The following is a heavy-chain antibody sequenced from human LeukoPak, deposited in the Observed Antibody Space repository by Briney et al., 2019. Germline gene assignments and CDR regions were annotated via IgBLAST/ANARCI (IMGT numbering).Heavy chain of an antibody. V-gene: IGHV4-59*01. CDR1: GGSISSYY. D-gene: IGHD4-23*01. CDR2: IYYSGRT. Sequence: SETLSLTCTVSGGSISSYYWSWIRQPPGKGLEWIGYIYYSGRTTYNPSLKSRVTISVDTSKNHFSLKLSSVTAADTAVYPCARHQRGNSDAFDIWGQGTMVTVSS. J-gene: IGHJ3*02. CDR3: ARHQRGNSDAFDI.